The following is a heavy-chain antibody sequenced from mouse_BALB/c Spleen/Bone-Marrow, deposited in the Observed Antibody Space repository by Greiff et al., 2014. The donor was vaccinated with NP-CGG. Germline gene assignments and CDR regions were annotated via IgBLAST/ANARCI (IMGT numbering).Heavy chain of an antibody. D-gene: IGHD3-1*01. CDR2: IYPGNSDT. CDR1: GYTFSNYW. Sequence: EVQRVESGTVLARPGAAVKMSCKASGYTFSNYWMHWVKQRPGQGLEWIGTIYPGNSDTTCNQKFKGKATLTAVTSTSTAYMELSSLTNEDSAVYYCTTLARNKFDYWGQGTTLTVSS. J-gene: IGHJ2*01. CDR3: TTLARNKFDY. V-gene: IGHV1-5*01.